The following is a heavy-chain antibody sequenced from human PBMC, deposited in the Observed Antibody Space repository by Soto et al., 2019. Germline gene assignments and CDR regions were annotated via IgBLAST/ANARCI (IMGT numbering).Heavy chain of an antibody. Sequence: SETLSLTCAVSGGSISSSNWWSWVRQPPGKGLEWIGYIYYSGSTYYNPSLKSRVTISVDTSKNQFSLKLSSVTAADTAVYYCATTYYDFWSGYSTLDAFDIWGQGTMVTVSS. CDR3: ATTYYDFWSGYSTLDAFDI. D-gene: IGHD3-3*01. CDR2: IYYSGST. J-gene: IGHJ3*02. CDR1: GGSISSSNW. V-gene: IGHV4-4*02.